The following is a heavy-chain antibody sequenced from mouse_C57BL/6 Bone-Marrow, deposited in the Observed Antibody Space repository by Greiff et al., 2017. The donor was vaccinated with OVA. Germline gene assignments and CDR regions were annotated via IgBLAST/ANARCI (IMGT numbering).Heavy chain of an antibody. CDR3: SRGGYFDY. V-gene: IGHV1-69*01. CDR2: IDPSDSYT. Sequence: QVQLQQPGAELVMPGASVKLSCKASGYTFTSYWMHWVKQRPGQGLEWIGEIDPSDSYTNYNQKFKGKSTFTVDKSSSTAYMQLSRLTSEDSAVYYCSRGGYFDYWGQGTTLTVSS. J-gene: IGHJ2*01. CDR1: GYTFTSYW.